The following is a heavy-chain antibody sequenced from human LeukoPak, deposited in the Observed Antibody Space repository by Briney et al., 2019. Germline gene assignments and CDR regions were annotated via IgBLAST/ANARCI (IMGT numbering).Heavy chain of an antibody. CDR2: INHYGTDK. Sequence: GGALRLSCADSGFTSTSYLMTWVRQAPGKGLHWVANINHYGTDKNYADSVKGRFTISRDNAKRSVFLQMNSLRAEDTGLYYCAREDWGPRLDPRGQGTLVTVSS. CDR3: AREDWGPRLDP. D-gene: IGHD7-27*01. V-gene: IGHV3-7*05. J-gene: IGHJ5*02. CDR1: GFTSTSYL.